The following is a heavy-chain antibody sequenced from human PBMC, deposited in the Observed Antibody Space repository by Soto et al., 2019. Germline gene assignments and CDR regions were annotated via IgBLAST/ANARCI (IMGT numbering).Heavy chain of an antibody. Sequence: ASVKVSCKASGYTFTSYGISWVRQAPGQGLEWMGWISAYNGNTNYAQKLQGRVTMTTDTSTSTAYMELRSLRSDDTAVYYCARVFLVNKYYYDSSGSPGAFDTWGKGKMVTV. CDR3: ARVFLVNKYYYDSSGSPGAFDT. V-gene: IGHV1-18*01. D-gene: IGHD3-22*01. CDR1: GYTFTSYG. CDR2: ISAYNGNT. J-gene: IGHJ3*02.